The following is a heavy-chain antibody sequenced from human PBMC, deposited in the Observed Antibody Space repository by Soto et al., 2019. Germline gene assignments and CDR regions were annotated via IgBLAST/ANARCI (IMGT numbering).Heavy chain of an antibody. CDR1: GYTFTSYA. V-gene: IGHV1-3*01. J-gene: IGHJ4*02. CDR2: INAGNGNT. CDR3: ARSIVVVTAADY. D-gene: IGHD2-21*02. Sequence: QVQLVQSGAEVKKPGASVKVSCKASGYTFTSYAMHWVRQAPGQRLEWMGWINAGNGNTKYSQKFQGRGTITRDTSASTAYMELSSLRSEDTAVYDCARSIVVVTAADYWGQGTLVTVSS.